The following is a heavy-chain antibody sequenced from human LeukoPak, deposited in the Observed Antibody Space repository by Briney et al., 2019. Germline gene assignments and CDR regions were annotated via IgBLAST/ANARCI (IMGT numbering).Heavy chain of an antibody. D-gene: IGHD3-16*01. CDR2: VSGSGDNT. CDR3: AKDREYSYVYDAFDI. J-gene: IGHJ3*02. Sequence: GGSLRLSCAASGFTFSSYAMTWVRQAPGKGLEWVSSVSGSGDNTYYADSVKGRFTISRDNSRNTLYLQMNTLRAEDTAVYYCAKDREYSYVYDAFDIWGQGTLVTVSS. CDR1: GFTFSSYA. V-gene: IGHV3-23*01.